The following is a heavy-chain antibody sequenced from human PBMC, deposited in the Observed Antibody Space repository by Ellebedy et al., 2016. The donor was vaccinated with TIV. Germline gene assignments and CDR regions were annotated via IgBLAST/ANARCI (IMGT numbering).Heavy chain of an antibody. V-gene: IGHV3-15*01. CDR3: TTSSRGYYDSSGYYYSGGYGMDV. J-gene: IGHJ6*02. CDR1: GFTFSNYA. D-gene: IGHD3-22*01. Sequence: GESLKISCAASGFTFSNYAMSWVRQAPGKGLEWVGRIKRKTDGGTTDYAAPVKGRFTISRDDSKNTLYLQMNSLKTEDTAVYYCTTSSRGYYDSSGYYYSGGYGMDVWGQGTTVTVSS. CDR2: IKRKTDGGTT.